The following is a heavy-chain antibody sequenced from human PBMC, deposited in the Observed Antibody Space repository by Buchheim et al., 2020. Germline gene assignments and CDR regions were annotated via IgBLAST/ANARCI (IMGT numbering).Heavy chain of an antibody. J-gene: IGHJ6*03. D-gene: IGHD5-18*01. CDR1: GGSFSGYY. CDR2: INHSGST. CDR3: ARGRIYSYGYVRLYYYYMDV. V-gene: IGHV4-34*01. Sequence: QVQLQQWGAGLLKPSETLSLTCAVYGGSFSGYYWSWIRQPPGKGLEWIGEINHSGSTNYNPSLTSRVTISVDTSKNQFSLKLSSVTAADTAVYYCARGRIYSYGYVRLYYYYMDVWGKGTT.